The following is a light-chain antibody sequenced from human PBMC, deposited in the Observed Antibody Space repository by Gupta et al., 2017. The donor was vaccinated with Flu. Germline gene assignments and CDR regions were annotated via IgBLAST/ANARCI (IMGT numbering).Light chain of an antibody. CDR1: SSDVGGYNY. CDR3: SSYKSSSTHGV. CDR2: EVS. Sequence: QSALTQPASVSGSPGQSITISCTGTSSDVGGYNYVSWYQQHPGKAPKLMIYEVSNRPSGVSKRFSGSKSGKTASLTITGLQAEDEADYYCSSYKSSSTHGVFGGGTKLTVL. V-gene: IGLV2-14*01. J-gene: IGLJ3*02.